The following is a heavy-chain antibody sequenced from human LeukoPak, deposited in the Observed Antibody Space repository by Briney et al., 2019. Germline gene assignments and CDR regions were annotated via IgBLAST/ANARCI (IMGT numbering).Heavy chain of an antibody. V-gene: IGHV4-61*01. CDR1: GGSVSSGSYY. Sequence: SETLSLTCTVSGGSVSSGSYYWSWIRQPPGKGLEWIGYIYYSGSTNYNPSLKSRVTISVDTSRNQFSLKLSSVTAADTAVYYCARELAGIQLWLYFDPWGRGTLVTVSS. J-gene: IGHJ2*01. CDR3: ARELAGIQLWLYFDP. D-gene: IGHD5-18*01. CDR2: IYYSGST.